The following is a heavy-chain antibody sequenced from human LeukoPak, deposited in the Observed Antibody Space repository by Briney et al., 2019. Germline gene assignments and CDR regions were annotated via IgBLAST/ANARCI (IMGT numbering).Heavy chain of an antibody. J-gene: IGHJ4*02. CDR3: ANQWKLGVRGGD. CDR1: GFTFSSYG. Sequence: GGSLRLSCAASGFTFSSYGMHWVRQAPGRGLEWVAYDGSNKYYADSVKGRFTISRDNSKNTLYLQMNSLRAEDTAVYYCANQWKLGVRGGDWGQGTLVTVSS. V-gene: IGHV3-30*02. CDR2: DGSNK. D-gene: IGHD3-10*01.